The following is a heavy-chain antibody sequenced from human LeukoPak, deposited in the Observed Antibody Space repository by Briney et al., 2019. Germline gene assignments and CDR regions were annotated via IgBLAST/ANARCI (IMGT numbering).Heavy chain of an antibody. V-gene: IGHV3-48*04. CDR3: ARVGEGAAKD. CDR1: GFTFSSYS. CDR2: ISSSSSTI. J-gene: IGHJ4*02. D-gene: IGHD1-26*01. Sequence: PGGSLRLSCAASGFTFSSYSMNWVRQAPGKGLEWVSYISSSSSTIYYADSVKGRSTISRDNAKNSLYLQMNSLRAEDTAVYYCARVGEGAAKDWGQGTLVTVSS.